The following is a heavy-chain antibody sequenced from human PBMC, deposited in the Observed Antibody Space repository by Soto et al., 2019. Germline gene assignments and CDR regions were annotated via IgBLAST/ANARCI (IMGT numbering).Heavy chain of an antibody. J-gene: IGHJ5*02. CDR3: ARLGYCSSTSCYSGSFDP. CDR1: GYSFTSYW. V-gene: IGHV5-10-1*01. CDR2: IDPSDSYT. Sequence: PGGSLKISCKGSGYSFTSYWISWVRQMPGKGLEWMGRIDPSDSYTNYSPSFQGHATISADKSISTAYLQWSSLKASDTAMYYCARLGYCSSTSCYSGSFDPWGQGTLVTVSS. D-gene: IGHD2-2*01.